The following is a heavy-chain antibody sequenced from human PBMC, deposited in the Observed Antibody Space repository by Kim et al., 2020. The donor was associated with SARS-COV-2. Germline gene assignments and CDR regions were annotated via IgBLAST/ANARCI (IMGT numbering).Heavy chain of an antibody. Sequence: GRSLRLSCAASGFTFSSYAMSWVRQAPGKGLEWVSAISGSGGSTYYADSVKGRFTISRDNSKNTLYLQMNSLRAEDTAVYYCAKDNSPFGYSSSFNYWGQGTLVTVSS. J-gene: IGHJ4*02. CDR2: ISGSGGST. D-gene: IGHD6-13*01. CDR1: GFTFSSYA. CDR3: AKDNSPFGYSSSFNY. V-gene: IGHV3-23*01.